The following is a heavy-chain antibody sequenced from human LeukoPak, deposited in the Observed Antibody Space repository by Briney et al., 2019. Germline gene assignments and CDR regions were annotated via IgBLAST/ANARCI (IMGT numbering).Heavy chain of an antibody. CDR3: STWNYVEY. D-gene: IGHD2-2*01. CDR2: ISSSGGDT. Sequence: GGSLRLSCAASGFTFSSYATSWVRQAPGKGLEWVSAISSSGGDTSYSDSAKGRFTISRDNSKSTLYLQMNSLRAEDTAIYYCSTWNYVEYWGQGTLVTVSS. CDR1: GFTFSSYA. V-gene: IGHV3-23*01. J-gene: IGHJ4*02.